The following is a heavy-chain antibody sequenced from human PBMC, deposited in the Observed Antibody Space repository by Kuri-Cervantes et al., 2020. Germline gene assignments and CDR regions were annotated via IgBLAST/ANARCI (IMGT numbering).Heavy chain of an antibody. D-gene: IGHD3-16*01. CDR2: ISYDGSKR. V-gene: IGHV3-30-3*01. CDR3: ARDLQPHDYVWGVDY. Sequence: GGSLRLSCAASGFTFSSYAMSWVRQAPGKGLEWVAVISYDGSKRYYADSVKGRFTISRDNSKNTLYLQLNFLRDDDTAVHYCARDLQPHDYVWGVDYWGQGALVTVSS. J-gene: IGHJ4*02. CDR1: GFTFSSYA.